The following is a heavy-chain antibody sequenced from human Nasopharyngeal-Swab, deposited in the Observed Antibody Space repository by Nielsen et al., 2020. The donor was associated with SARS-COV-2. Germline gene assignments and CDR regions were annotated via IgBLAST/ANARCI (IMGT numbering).Heavy chain of an antibody. CDR2: IYFSGST. Sequence: GSLRLSCTVSNGSINSYYWSWIRQPPGKGLEWIGYIYFSGSTRYNPSLKSRVTMSVDTSKNQFSLNLTSVTAADTAVYYCARVALGSYLRGRGMDVWGQGTTVTVSS. V-gene: IGHV4-59*13. J-gene: IGHJ6*02. D-gene: IGHD3-16*02. CDR3: ARVALGSYLRGRGMDV. CDR1: NGSINSYY.